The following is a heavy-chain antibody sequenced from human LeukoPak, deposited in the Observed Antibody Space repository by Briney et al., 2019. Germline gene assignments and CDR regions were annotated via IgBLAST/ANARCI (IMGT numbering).Heavy chain of an antibody. V-gene: IGHV4-59*08. CDR3: ARLVRYDFWSGYSLANYGMDV. D-gene: IGHD3-3*01. Sequence: SETLSLTCTVSGGSISSYYWSWVRQPPGKGLEWIGYIYYSGSTNYNPSLKSRVTISVDTSKKQFSLKLSSVTAADTAVYYCARLVRYDFWSGYSLANYGMDVWGQGTTVTVSS. CDR1: GGSISSYY. CDR2: IYYSGST. J-gene: IGHJ6*02.